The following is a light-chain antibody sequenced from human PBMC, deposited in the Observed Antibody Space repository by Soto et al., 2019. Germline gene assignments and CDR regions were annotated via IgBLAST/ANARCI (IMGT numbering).Light chain of an antibody. J-gene: IGKJ1*01. CDR1: QSVASGH. Sequence: EIVLTQSPGTLSLSPGERATLSCRARQSVASGHLAWCQQTPGQAPRLLIYCASSRATGIPDRFSGSGSGTDFTLTISRLEPEDFAVYYCQQYGSSPQTFGQGTKVDIK. CDR2: CAS. CDR3: QQYGSSPQT. V-gene: IGKV3-20*01.